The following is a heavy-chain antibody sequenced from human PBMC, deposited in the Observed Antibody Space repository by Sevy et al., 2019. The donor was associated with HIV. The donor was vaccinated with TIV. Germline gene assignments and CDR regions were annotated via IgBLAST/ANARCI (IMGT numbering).Heavy chain of an antibody. CDR2: ISPDSGDT. D-gene: IGHD3-10*01. Sequence: ASVKVSCTSSGYTFIDYYLHWVRQAPGQGLEWMGWISPDSGDTKYTEKFQGRVTMTRDTSLSTAYMELITLRSDDTAVYLSARIQRGGVPDIWGQGTLVTVSS. CDR3: ARIQRGGVPDI. CDR1: GYTFIDYY. V-gene: IGHV1-2*02. J-gene: IGHJ1*01.